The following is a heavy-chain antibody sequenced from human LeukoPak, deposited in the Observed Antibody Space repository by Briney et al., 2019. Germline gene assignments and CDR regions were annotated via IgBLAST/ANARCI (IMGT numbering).Heavy chain of an antibody. Sequence: GGSLRLSGAASGFSFSSYGMTWVRQAPGKGLEWVSAVSGGGDSTDYTESVKGRFTISRDNSKSTLYLQMNSLRVEDTAVYFCAKAHGGYFYDSSGDYWGQGTLVTVSS. V-gene: IGHV3-23*01. J-gene: IGHJ4*02. CDR2: VSGGGDST. CDR3: AKAHGGYFYDSSGDY. D-gene: IGHD3-22*01. CDR1: GFSFSSYG.